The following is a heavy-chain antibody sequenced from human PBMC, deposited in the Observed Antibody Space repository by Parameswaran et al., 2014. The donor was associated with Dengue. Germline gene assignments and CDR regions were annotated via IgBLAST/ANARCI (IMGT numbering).Heavy chain of an antibody. J-gene: IGHJ4*02. V-gene: IGHV3-30*18. CDR2: ISYGGSNK. CDR3: AKAIVSFDY. Sequence: VRQMPGKGLEWVAGISYGGSNKYYADSVKGRFTISRDNSKNTLYLQMNSLRAEDTAVYYCAKAIVSFDYWGQGTLVTVSS. D-gene: IGHD2-15*01.